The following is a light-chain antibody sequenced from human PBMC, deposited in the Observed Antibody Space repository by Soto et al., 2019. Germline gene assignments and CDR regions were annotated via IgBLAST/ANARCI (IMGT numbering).Light chain of an antibody. CDR2: WAS. CDR3: QQRSNWF. CDR1: QSVLYSPNNKNY. V-gene: IGKV4-1*01. Sequence: DIVMTQSPDSLAVSLGERATINCKSSQSVLYSPNNKNYLAWYQQKPGQPPKLLIYWASTRESGVPDRFSGSGSGTDFTLTISSLQAEDVAVYYCQQRSNWFFGGGTKVEIK. J-gene: IGKJ4*01.